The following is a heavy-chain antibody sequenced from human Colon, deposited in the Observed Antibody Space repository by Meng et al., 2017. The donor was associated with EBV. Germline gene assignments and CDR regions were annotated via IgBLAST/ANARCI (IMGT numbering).Heavy chain of an antibody. V-gene: IGHV4-39*01. CDR2: QCHADDT. J-gene: IGHJ4*02. Sequence: DPGLGLVKPSETRSLTCTVSGGPISRTGTCGGWIRQPPGKGLEWIGSQCHADDTYYNPSLMGRVTISVDTSKNQVSLKLTSVTAADTSIYYCARHTFSGNPGGIDSWGQGILVTVSS. CDR1: GGPISRTGTC. CDR3: ARHTFSGNPGGIDS. D-gene: IGHD4-23*01.